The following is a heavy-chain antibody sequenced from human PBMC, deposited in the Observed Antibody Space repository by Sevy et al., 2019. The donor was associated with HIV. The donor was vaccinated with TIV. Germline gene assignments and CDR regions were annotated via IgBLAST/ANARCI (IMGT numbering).Heavy chain of an antibody. Sequence: GGSLRLSCTVSGFTFGDYTLSWVRQAPGKGLEWVAFIRGKPYGGTTEYAASVKGRFTISRDDSKSIAYLQMNSLKTEDTAVYYCIRVEGAADWGMDVWGQGTPVTVSS. CDR1: GFTFGDYT. V-gene: IGHV3-49*04. CDR2: IRGKPYGGTT. J-gene: IGHJ6*02. D-gene: IGHD1-26*01. CDR3: IRVEGAADWGMDV.